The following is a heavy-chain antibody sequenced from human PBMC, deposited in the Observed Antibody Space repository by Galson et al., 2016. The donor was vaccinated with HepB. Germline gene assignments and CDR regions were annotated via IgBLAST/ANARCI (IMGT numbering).Heavy chain of an antibody. CDR1: GYTFTRYG. V-gene: IGHV1-18*01. J-gene: IGHJ6*02. D-gene: IGHD1-26*01. Sequence: SVKVSCKASGYTFTRYGISWVRQAPGQGLEWMGWISAYKDNTNYAQKLQGRVTMTTDTSTATAYMELRSLRSDATAVYYCAREQEVGYGMDVGGQGTRVTVFS. CDR2: ISAYKDNT. CDR3: AREQEVGYGMDV.